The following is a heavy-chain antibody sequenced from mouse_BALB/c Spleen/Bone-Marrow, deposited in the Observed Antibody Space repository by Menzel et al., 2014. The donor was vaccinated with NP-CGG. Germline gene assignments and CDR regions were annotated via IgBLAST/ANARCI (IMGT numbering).Heavy chain of an antibody. CDR3: TGSGPGFAY. CDR1: GYTFTSYY. V-gene: IGHV1S81*02. J-gene: IGHJ3*01. CDR2: INPSSGGT. Sequence: VKLQESGAELVKPGASVKLSCKASGYTFTSYYMYWVKQRPGQGLEWIGEINPSSGGTNFNEKVKSKATLTVDKSSSTAYMRLSSLTSEDSAVYYCTGSGPGFAYWGRGTLVTVSA.